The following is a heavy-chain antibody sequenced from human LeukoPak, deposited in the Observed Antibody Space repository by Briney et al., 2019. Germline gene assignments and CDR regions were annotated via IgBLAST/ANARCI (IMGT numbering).Heavy chain of an antibody. J-gene: IGHJ4*02. CDR3: AKVGSRAKQADY. D-gene: IGHD3-16*01. CDR1: GFTFSSYG. V-gene: IGHV3-30*18. Sequence: GRSLRLSCAASGFTFSSYGMHWVRQAPGKGLEWVAVISYDGSNKYYADSVKGRFTISRDNSKNTLYLQMNSLRAEDTAVYYCAKVGSRAKQADYWCQVTL. CDR2: ISYDGSNK.